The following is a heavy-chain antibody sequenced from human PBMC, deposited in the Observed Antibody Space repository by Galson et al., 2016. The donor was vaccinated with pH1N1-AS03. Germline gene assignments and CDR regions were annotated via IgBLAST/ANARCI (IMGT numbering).Heavy chain of an antibody. V-gene: IGHV3-74*01. CDR3: ARAMYNSGLYAMDV. Sequence: SLRLSCAASGFIFSSDCLHWVRQVPGKGLVWISRITSDGSSISYADAVKGRFTTSRDNAKNTLYLEMNSLRAEDTAVYHCARAMYNSGLYAMDVWGQGNTFTVSS. D-gene: IGHD6-19*01. CDR2: ITSDGSSI. CDR1: GFIFSSDC. J-gene: IGHJ6*02.